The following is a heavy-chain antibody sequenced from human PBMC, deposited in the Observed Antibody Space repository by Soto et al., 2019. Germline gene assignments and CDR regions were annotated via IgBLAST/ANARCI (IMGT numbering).Heavy chain of an antibody. CDR2: IYPGDSET. CDR3: ARLQGGNAAVGIFDY. V-gene: IGHV5-51*01. D-gene: IGHD6-13*01. J-gene: IGHJ4*02. CDR1: GYSFNDFW. Sequence: PGESLKISCKGSGYSFNDFWIAWVRQVPGKGLEWMGIIYPGDSETRYNPSLQGRVTVSADKSTGTATLQLNTVKASDTALYSCARLQGGNAAVGIFDYWGQGTLVTVSS.